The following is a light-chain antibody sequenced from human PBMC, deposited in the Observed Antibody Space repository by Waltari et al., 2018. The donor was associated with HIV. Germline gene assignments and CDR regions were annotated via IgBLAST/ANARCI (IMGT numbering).Light chain of an antibody. Sequence: QSALTKPPSASGSPGQSVTISCTGTRSDVGGYNFVSWYQQHPGKAPKLMIYEFSKRPSGVPERFSGSKSGSTASLTVSGLQAEDEADYYCSSYAGSNNRWVFGGGTKLTVL. V-gene: IGLV2-8*01. CDR3: SSYAGSNNRWV. CDR1: RSDVGGYNF. J-gene: IGLJ3*02. CDR2: EFS.